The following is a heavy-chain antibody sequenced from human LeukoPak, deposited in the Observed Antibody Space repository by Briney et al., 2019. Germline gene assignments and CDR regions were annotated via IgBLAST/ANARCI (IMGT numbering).Heavy chain of an antibody. Sequence: PGGSLRLSCAASGFTFSSYEMNWVRQAPGKGLEWVPSISSTSRSIYYADSVKGRFTISRDNSKNSLYLQMNSLRAEDTAVYYCARMRVGFGRLSGWSAFDVWGQGTLVTVSS. CDR1: GFTFSSYE. CDR2: ISSTSRSI. D-gene: IGHD6-19*01. CDR3: ARMRVGFGRLSGWSAFDV. J-gene: IGHJ3*01. V-gene: IGHV3-21*01.